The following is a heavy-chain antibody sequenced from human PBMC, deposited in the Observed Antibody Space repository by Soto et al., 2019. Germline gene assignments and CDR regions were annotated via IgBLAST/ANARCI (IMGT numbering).Heavy chain of an antibody. CDR2: IYPGDSDT. CDR1: GYSFTSYW. V-gene: IGHV5-51*01. Sequence: GESLKISCKGSGYSFTSYWIGWVRQMPGKGLEWMGIIYPGDSDTRYSPSSQGQVTISADKSISTAYLQWSSLKASDTAMYYCARGASGDIVVVPAANAFDIWGQGTMVTVSS. CDR3: ARGASGDIVVVPAANAFDI. J-gene: IGHJ3*02. D-gene: IGHD2-2*01.